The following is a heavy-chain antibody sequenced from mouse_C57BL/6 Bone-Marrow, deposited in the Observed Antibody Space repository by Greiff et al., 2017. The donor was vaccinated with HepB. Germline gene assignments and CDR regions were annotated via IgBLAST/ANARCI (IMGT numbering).Heavy chain of an antibody. J-gene: IGHJ4*01. CDR3: ARRNLDVRAMDY. D-gene: IGHD3-2*02. CDR2: IDPSDSET. CDR1: GYTFTSYW. Sequence: VQLQQPGAELVRPGSSVKLSCKASGYTFTSYWMHWVKQRPIQGLEWIGNIDPSDSETHYNQKFKDKATLTVDKSSSTAYMQLSSLTSEDSAVYYCARRNLDVRAMDYWGQGTSVTVSS. V-gene: IGHV1-52*01.